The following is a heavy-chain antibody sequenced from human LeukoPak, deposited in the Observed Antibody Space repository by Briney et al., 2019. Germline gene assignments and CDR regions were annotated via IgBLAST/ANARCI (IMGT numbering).Heavy chain of an antibody. D-gene: IGHD1-26*01. CDR3: ATASRGNYYSFDY. CDR2: IYYSGST. CDR1: GGSISHYY. J-gene: IGHJ4*02. Sequence: PSETLSLTCTVSGGSISHYYWSWIRQPPGKGLEWIGYIYYSGSTNYNPSLKSRVTISVDTSKNQFSLKLSSVTAADTAVYYCATASRGNYYSFDYWGQGTLVTVSS. V-gene: IGHV4-59*01.